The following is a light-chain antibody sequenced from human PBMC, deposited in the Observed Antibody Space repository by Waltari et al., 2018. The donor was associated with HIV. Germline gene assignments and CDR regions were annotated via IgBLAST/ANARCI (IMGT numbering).Light chain of an antibody. CDR3: CSYAGSYTLV. CDR1: SSDVGAYDR. J-gene: IGLJ2*01. V-gene: IGLV2-18*02. Sequence: QSALTQPPSVSGSPGQSVTISCTGTSSDVGAYDRISWYHQPPGTAPKLMIYEVIYRPSGVPDRFSGSKSGNTASLTISGLQTEDEGDYYCCSYAGSYTLVFGGGTKLTVL. CDR2: EVI.